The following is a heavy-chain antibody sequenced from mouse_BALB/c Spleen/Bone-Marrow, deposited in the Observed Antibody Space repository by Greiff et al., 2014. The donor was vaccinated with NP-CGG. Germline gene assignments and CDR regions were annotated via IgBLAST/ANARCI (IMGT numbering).Heavy chain of an antibody. J-gene: IGHJ4*01. Sequence: VMLVEPGPGLVAPSQSLSISCTVSGFSLTSYGVHWVRQPPGQGLEWLGAIWAGGSTNYNSALMSRLTISKDNSKSQVFLKMNSLQTDDSAMYYCAREGRGYYGSSGAAMDYWGQGTKVTVSS. CDR2: IWAGGST. D-gene: IGHD1-1*01. V-gene: IGHV2-9*02. CDR1: GFSLTSYG. CDR3: AREGRGYYGSSGAAMDY.